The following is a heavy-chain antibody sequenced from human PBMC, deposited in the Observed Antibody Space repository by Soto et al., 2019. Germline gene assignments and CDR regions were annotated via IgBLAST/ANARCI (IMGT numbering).Heavy chain of an antibody. CDR3: ARDQVDGYYALNYYYYGMDV. CDR2: INAGNGNT. D-gene: IGHD3-22*01. Sequence: ASVKVSCKASGYTFTSYAMHWVRQAPGQRLEWMGRINAGNGNTKYSQKFQGRVTITRDTSASTAYMELSSLRSEDTAVYYCARDQVDGYYALNYYYYGMDVWGQGTTVTVSS. CDR1: GYTFTSYA. J-gene: IGHJ6*02. V-gene: IGHV1-3*01.